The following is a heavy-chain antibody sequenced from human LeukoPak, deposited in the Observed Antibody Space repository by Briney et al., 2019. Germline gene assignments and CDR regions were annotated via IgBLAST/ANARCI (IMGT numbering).Heavy chain of an antibody. CDR1: GGSTSSHY. V-gene: IGHV4-59*11. Sequence: SETLSLTCTVSGGSTSSHYWSWIRQPPGKGLEWIGYIYYSGSTKFNPSLKSRVTISVDTSKNQFSLKLSSVTAADTAVYYCARGGGVTYYDSTGYLWYFDYWGQGTLVTVSS. D-gene: IGHD3-22*01. CDR2: IYYSGST. J-gene: IGHJ4*02. CDR3: ARGGGVTYYDSTGYLWYFDY.